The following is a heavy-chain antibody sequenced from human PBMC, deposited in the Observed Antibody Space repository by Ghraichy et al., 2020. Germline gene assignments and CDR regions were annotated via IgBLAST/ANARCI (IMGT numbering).Heavy chain of an antibody. CDR3: AKDIGGWYRGWFDP. Sequence: GGSLRLSCAASGFTFSSYAMSWVRQAPGKGLEWVSAISGSGDTTYYADSVKGRFTISRDNSKNTLSLQMNSLRAKDTAVYYCAKDIGGWYRGWFDPWGQGTLVTVSS. CDR1: GFTFSSYA. CDR2: ISGSGDTT. D-gene: IGHD6-19*01. J-gene: IGHJ5*02. V-gene: IGHV3-23*01.